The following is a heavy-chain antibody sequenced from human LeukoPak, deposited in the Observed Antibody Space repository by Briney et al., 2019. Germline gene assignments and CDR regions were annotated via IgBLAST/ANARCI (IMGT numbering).Heavy chain of an antibody. CDR1: GDSVSSNSAA. J-gene: IGHJ5*02. V-gene: IGHV6-1*01. CDR2: TYYRSKWYN. Sequence: SQTLSLTCAISGDSVSSNSAAWNWIRQSPSRGLEWLGRTYYRSKWYNNYAVSVKSRITINPDTSKNQFSLQLNSVTPEDTAQYYCARDKNYDFWSGYYTGIAGNWFDPWGQGALVTVSS. D-gene: IGHD3-3*01. CDR3: ARDKNYDFWSGYYTGIAGNWFDP.